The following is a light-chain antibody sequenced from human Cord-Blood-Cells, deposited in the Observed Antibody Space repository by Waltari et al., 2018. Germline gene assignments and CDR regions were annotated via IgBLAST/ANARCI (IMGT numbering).Light chain of an antibody. CDR3: SSYTSSSTYV. Sequence: QSALTQPASVSGSPGQSITISCTGTSSYVGVYNYVSWYQQHPGKAPNPMIYDVSKRPSGVSNRFSGSKSGHTASLTISGLQAEDEADYYCSSYTSSSTYVFGTGTKVTVL. CDR2: DVS. CDR1: SSYVGVYNY. V-gene: IGLV2-14*01. J-gene: IGLJ1*01.